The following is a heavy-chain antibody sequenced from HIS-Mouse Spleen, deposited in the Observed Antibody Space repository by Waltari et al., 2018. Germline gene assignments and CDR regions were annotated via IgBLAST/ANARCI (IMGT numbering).Heavy chain of an antibody. J-gene: IGHJ5*02. Sequence: EVQLVESGGGLVQPGGSLSLPCAASGFTFRSYSLNWVRQAPGKGLEWVSYISSSSSTIYYADSVKGRFTISRDNAKNSLYLQMNSLRAEDTAVYYCARDGGDYDPWGQGTLVTVSS. CDR1: GFTFRSYS. D-gene: IGHD2-21*02. CDR2: ISSSSSTI. CDR3: ARDGGDYDP. V-gene: IGHV3-48*01.